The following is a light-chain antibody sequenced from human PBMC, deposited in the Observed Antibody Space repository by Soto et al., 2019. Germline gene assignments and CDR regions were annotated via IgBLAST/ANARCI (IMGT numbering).Light chain of an antibody. V-gene: IGKV3-15*01. CDR1: QSVSSN. CDR3: QQYNNLPPYT. J-gene: IGKJ2*01. Sequence: EIVMTQSPATMSVSPRERATLSCRASQSVSSNLAWYQQKPGQAPRLLIYGASTSATVIPARLIGSESGTACTLTISRLQAEDCAVYYCQQYNNLPPYTFGQGTKLEIK. CDR2: GAS.